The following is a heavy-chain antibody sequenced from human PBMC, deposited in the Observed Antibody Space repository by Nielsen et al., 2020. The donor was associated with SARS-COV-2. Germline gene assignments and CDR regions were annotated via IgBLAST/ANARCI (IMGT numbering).Heavy chain of an antibody. CDR2: ISGTTTYI. CDR1: GFIFSDYY. D-gene: IGHD3-9*01. V-gene: IGHV3-21*01. J-gene: IGHJ4*02. Sequence: GESLKISCAASGFIFSDYYMSWVRQAPGQGLEWVASISGTTTYIYYADSLKGRFTISRDNVNNLLFLQMNSLRAEDTALYYCARGLQYFEAYYFDYWGQGTLVTVSS. CDR3: ARGLQYFEAYYFDY.